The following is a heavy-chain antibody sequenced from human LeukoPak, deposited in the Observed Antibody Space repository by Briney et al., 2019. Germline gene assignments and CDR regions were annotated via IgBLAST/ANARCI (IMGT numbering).Heavy chain of an antibody. CDR3: ATHPGGLQSGFDN. V-gene: IGHV5-51*01. CDR2: IHPGDSDT. Sequence: GESLKISCKGSGYSFTSYWIGWVRQMPGKGLEYMGIIHPGDSDTRYSPSFQGQVTISVDRSSSTAYIQWSRLKASDTAMYYCATHPGGLQSGFDNWGQGTLDTVSS. CDR1: GYSFTSYW. J-gene: IGHJ4*02. D-gene: IGHD5-24*01.